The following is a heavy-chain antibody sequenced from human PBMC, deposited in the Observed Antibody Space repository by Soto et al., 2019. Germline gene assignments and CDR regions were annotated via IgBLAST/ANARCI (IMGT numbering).Heavy chain of an antibody. Sequence: QVQLVESGGGVVQPGRSLRLSCAASGFTFSSYGMHWVRQAPGKGLEWVAVISYDGSNKYYADSVKGRFTISRDNSKNTLYLQMNSLRAEDTAVYYCANSHGGELGYYYGMDVWGQGTTVTVSS. D-gene: IGHD3-16*01. CDR2: ISYDGSNK. V-gene: IGHV3-30*18. CDR1: GFTFSSYG. CDR3: ANSHGGELGYYYGMDV. J-gene: IGHJ6*02.